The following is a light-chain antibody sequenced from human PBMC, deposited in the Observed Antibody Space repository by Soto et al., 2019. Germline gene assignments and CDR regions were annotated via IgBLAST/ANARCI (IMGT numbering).Light chain of an antibody. J-gene: IGLJ1*01. Sequence: APTQPASVSGTPGQSITISCTGSNSDVGIYDFVSWYQHHPGRAPKLIVSEVSHRPSGVSNRFSGSKSGNTASLTISGLQSEDEADYYCISYTSDDVRYVFGTGTKVTAL. V-gene: IGLV2-14*01. CDR3: ISYTSDDVRYV. CDR2: EVS. CDR1: NSDVGIYDF.